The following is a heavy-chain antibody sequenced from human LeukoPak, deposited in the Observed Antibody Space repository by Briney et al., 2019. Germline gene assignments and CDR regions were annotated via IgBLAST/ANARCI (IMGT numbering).Heavy chain of an antibody. CDR2: IYTSGST. CDR1: GGSISSYY. Sequence: PSETLSLTCTVSGGSISSYYWSWIRQPAGKGLEWIGRIYTSGSTNYNPSLKSRVTMSVDTSKNQFSLKLSSVTAADTAVYYCARSALWFGDPYYMDVWGKGTTVTVSS. D-gene: IGHD3-10*01. CDR3: ARSALWFGDPYYMDV. J-gene: IGHJ6*03. V-gene: IGHV4-4*07.